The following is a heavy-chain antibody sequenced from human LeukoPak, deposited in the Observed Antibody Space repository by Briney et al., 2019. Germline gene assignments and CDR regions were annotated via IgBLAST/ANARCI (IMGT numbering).Heavy chain of an antibody. CDR3: ARGGGYSGYDFGY. J-gene: IGHJ4*02. D-gene: IGHD5-12*01. CDR1: GGPISSYY. Sequence: KASETLSLTCTVSGGPISSYYWSWIRQPPGKGLEWIGYIYYSGSTNYNPSLKSRVTISVDTSKNQFSLNMSSVTAADTAVYYCARGGGYSGYDFGYWGQGTLVTVSS. V-gene: IGHV4-59*01. CDR2: IYYSGST.